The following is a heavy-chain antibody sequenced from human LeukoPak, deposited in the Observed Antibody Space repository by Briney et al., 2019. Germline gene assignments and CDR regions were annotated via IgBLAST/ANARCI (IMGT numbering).Heavy chain of an antibody. V-gene: IGHV1-18*01. Sequence: ASVKVSCKASGYTFTSYGISWVRQAPGQGLEWMGWISAYNGNTNYAQKLRGRVTMTTDTSTSTAYMELRSLRSDDTAVYYCARGALSSGSYYFDYWGQGTLVTVSS. CDR3: ARGALSSGSYYFDY. D-gene: IGHD1-26*01. CDR1: GYTFTSYG. J-gene: IGHJ4*02. CDR2: ISAYNGNT.